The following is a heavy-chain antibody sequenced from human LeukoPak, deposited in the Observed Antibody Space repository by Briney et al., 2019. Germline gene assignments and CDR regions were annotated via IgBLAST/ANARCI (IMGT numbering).Heavy chain of an antibody. CDR1: GGSFSGYY. D-gene: IGHD4-17*01. CDR2: INHSGST. J-gene: IGHJ6*03. V-gene: IGHV4-34*01. CDR3: ARGREVTTLSYYYYYYMDV. Sequence: SETLSLTCAVYGGSFSGYYWSWIRQPPGKGLEWIGEINHSGSTNYNPSLKSRVTISVDTSKNQFSLKLSSVTAADPAVYYCARGREVTTLSYYYYYYMDVWGKGTTVTGSS.